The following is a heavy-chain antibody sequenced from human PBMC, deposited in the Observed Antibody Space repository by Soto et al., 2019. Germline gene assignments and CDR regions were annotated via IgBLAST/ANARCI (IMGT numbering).Heavy chain of an antibody. Sequence: PRLSCAASEFTFDKYYMSWVRQAPGKGSEWVANIKPDGSEQYYVDSVKGRFTISRENAHNSLYLQMHCLRAEDTAVDLCARGKWNYYYRLDVWGQGTKVNGS. V-gene: IGHV3-7*01. CDR1: EFTFDKYY. CDR3: ARGKWNYYYRLDV. D-gene: IGHD1-20*01. CDR2: IKPDGSEQ. J-gene: IGHJ6*02.